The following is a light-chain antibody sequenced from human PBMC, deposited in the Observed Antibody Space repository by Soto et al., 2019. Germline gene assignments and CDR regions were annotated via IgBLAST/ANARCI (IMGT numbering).Light chain of an antibody. J-gene: IGKJ1*01. Sequence: DIQMTQSPSTLSASVGDRVTITCRASQSVMSWLAWYQQKPGRAPKLLIYKASSLESGVPSRFSGSGSGTEFSLTISSLQPDDFATYYCQQYYFYWTFGQGTKVEI. V-gene: IGKV1-5*03. CDR3: QQYYFYWT. CDR1: QSVMSW. CDR2: KAS.